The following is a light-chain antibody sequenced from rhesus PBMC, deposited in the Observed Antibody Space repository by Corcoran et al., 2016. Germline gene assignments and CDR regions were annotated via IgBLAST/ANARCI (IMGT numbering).Light chain of an antibody. J-gene: IGKJ3*01. CDR1: QDISSW. Sequence: DIQMTQSPSSLSASVGDKVTITCRASQDISSWLAWYQQKPGKAPKLLIYKASSLQSGVPSRFSGSGSGTDFSLTISSLQPEDFTTYYCQQYSSSPFTFGPETKLDIK. CDR2: KAS. CDR3: QQYSSSPFT. V-gene: IGKV1-21*01.